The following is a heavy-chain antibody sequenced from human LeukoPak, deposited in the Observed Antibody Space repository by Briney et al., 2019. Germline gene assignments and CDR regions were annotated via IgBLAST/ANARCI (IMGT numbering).Heavy chain of an antibody. CDR1: GFTFSSYA. J-gene: IGHJ4*02. CDR3: AKETSSSFDY. D-gene: IGHD6-6*01. CDR2: ISNSGGST. Sequence: GGSLRLSCAASGFTFSSYAMTWVRQAPGKGLEWVSGISNSGGSTYYADSVKGRFTISRDNSKNTLYLQMNSLRAEDTAVYYCAKETSSSFDYWGQGTLVTVSS. V-gene: IGHV3-23*01.